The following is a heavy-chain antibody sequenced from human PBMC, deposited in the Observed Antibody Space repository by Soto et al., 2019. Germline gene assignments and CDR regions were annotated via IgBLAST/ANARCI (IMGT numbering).Heavy chain of an antibody. V-gene: IGHV4-34*01. D-gene: IGHD3-10*01. CDR3: ARWRLXWFGELLYRNLYDAFDI. CDR1: GGSFSCYY. CDR2: INHSGST. J-gene: IGHJ3*02. Sequence: SETLSLTCAVYGGSFSCYYWSWIRQPPGKGLEWIGEINHSGSTNYNPSLKSRVTISVDTSKNQFSLKLSSVTAADTAVYYCARWRLXWFGELLYRNLYDAFDIWGQGTMVTVSS.